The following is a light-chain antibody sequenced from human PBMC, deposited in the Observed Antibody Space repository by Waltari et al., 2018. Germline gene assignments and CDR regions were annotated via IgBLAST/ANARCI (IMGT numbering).Light chain of an antibody. CDR3: CSYVGTITWV. J-gene: IGLJ3*02. V-gene: IGLV2-23*01. Sequence: QSALIHPAPVSGSLAQPTTISFLGPSSDFGIFNLVPWYQQHPGKAPKLMIYEGSKRPSGVSNRFSGSKSGNTASLTISGLQAEDEADYYCCSYVGTITWVFGGGTKLTVL. CDR1: SSDFGIFNL. CDR2: EGS.